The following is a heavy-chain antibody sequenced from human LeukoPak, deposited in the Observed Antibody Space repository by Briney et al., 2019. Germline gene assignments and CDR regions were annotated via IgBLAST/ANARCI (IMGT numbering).Heavy chain of an antibody. CDR1: GFTFSSYA. J-gene: IGHJ5*02. D-gene: IGHD2-2*01. V-gene: IGHV3-23*01. Sequence: PGGSLRLSCAASGFTFSSYAMSWDRQAPGKGLEWVSAISGSGGSTYYADSVKGRFTISRDNSKNTLYLQMNSLRAEDTAVYYCAKDLGRDIVVVPASWGQGTLVTVSS. CDR3: AKDLGRDIVVVPAS. CDR2: ISGSGGST.